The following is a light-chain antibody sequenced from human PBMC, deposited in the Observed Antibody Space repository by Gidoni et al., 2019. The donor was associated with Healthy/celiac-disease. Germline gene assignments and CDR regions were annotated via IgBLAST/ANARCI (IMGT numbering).Light chain of an antibody. J-gene: IGKJ3*01. CDR2: DAS. Sequence: EIVLTQSPATLSLSPGERATLSCRASQSVSSYLAWYQQKPGQAPRLLIYDASNRATGIPARFIGSGSGTDFTLTISSLEPEDFAVYYCQQRSNWSLTFGPGTKVDIK. CDR3: QQRSNWSLT. V-gene: IGKV3-11*01. CDR1: QSVSSY.